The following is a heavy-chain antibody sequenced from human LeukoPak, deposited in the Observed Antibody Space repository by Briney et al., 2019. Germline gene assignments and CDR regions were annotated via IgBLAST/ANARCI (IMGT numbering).Heavy chain of an antibody. CDR3: ARVVYSSSWFDY. CDR1: GDSVSSNSAA. J-gene: IGHJ4*02. Sequence: SQTLSLTCSISGDSVSSNSAAWNWIRQSPSRGLEWLGRTYFRSKRYNDYAVSVKGRITINPDTSKNQFSLQLNSVSREDTAVYYCARVVYSSSWFDYWGQGTLVTVSS. CDR2: TYFRSKRYN. D-gene: IGHD6-13*01. V-gene: IGHV6-1*01.